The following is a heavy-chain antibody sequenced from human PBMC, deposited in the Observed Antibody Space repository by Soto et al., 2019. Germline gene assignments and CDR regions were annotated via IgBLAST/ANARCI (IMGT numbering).Heavy chain of an antibody. Sequence: GGSLRLSCAASGFTFSRYGMNWLRQAPGKGLEWVASISSSTSYVYYADSVKGRFSTSRDNAKNILYLEMYALRTEDTAVYYCARDPSEGRVGNWFESWGQGTLVTVS. CDR2: ISSSTSYV. V-gene: IGHV3-21*06. J-gene: IGHJ5*01. CDR1: GFTFSRYG. CDR3: ARDPSEGRVGNWFES. D-gene: IGHD2-2*01.